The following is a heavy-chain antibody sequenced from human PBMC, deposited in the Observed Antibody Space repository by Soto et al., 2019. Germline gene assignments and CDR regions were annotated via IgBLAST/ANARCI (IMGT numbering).Heavy chain of an antibody. CDR3: AMGSGWSSMDV. V-gene: IGHV3-30*03. CDR2: ISYDGSNK. D-gene: IGHD6-19*01. J-gene: IGHJ6*02. CDR1: GFTFSSYG. Sequence: QVQLVESGGGVVQPGRFLRLSCAASGFTFSSYGMHWVRQAPGKGLEWVAVISYDGSNKYYADSVKGRFTISRDNSKNTLYLQMNSLRAEDTAVYYCAMGSGWSSMDVWGQGTTVTVSS.